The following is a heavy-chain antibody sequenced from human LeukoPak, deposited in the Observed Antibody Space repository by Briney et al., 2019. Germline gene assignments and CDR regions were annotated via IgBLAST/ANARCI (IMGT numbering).Heavy chain of an antibody. D-gene: IGHD3-22*01. CDR2: ISGSGAST. CDR3: AKILYSSGPFDY. J-gene: IGHJ4*02. Sequence: GGSLRLSCAASGFTFSSYAMSWVRQAPGKGLEWVSGISGSGASTYYADSVKGQFTISRDNSKNTLYLQMNSLRAEDTAVYYCAKILYSSGPFDYWGQGTLVTVSS. V-gene: IGHV3-23*01. CDR1: GFTFSSYA.